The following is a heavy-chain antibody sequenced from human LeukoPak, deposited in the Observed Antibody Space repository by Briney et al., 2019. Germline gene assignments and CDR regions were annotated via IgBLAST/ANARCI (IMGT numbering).Heavy chain of an antibody. V-gene: IGHV1-69*04. CDR3: ARDGQYYYDSSGYDAFDI. Sequence: SVKVSCKASGGTFSSYAISWVRQAPGQGLEWMGRIIPILGIANYAQKFQGRVTMTRDTSISTAYMELSRLRSDDTAVYYCARDGQYYYDSSGYDAFDIWGQGTMVTVSS. D-gene: IGHD3-22*01. CDR1: GGTFSSYA. J-gene: IGHJ3*02. CDR2: IIPILGIA.